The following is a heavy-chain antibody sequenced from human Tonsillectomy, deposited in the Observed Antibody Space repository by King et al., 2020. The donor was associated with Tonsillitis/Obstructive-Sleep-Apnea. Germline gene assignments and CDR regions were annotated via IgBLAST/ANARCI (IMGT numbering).Heavy chain of an antibody. Sequence: QVQLQESGPGLVKPSETLSLTCSVSGGSISSSSYYWGWIRQPPGKGLEWIGTISYSGSTYYKPSLKSRVTISVDTSKNQFSLKLSSVTAADTAVYYCARCSGQLLRHVDLWGRGTLVTVSS. CDR2: ISYSGST. V-gene: IGHV4-39*01. CDR3: ARCSGQLLRHVDL. J-gene: IGHJ2*01. CDR1: GGSISSSSYY. D-gene: IGHD2-2*01.